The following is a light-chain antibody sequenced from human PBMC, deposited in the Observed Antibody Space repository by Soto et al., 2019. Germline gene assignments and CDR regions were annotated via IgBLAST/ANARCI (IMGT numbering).Light chain of an antibody. J-gene: IGKJ5*01. CDR2: GAS. CDR1: QSVSTN. CDR3: QQYSSSPS. Sequence: EIVMTQSPTTLSVSPGERATLSCRASQSVSTNLAWYQQKPGQVPSLLIYGASTRASGIPARFSGRGSGTEFNLTIGRLQSEDFAVYYCQQYSSSPSFGQGTRLEIK. V-gene: IGKV3-15*01.